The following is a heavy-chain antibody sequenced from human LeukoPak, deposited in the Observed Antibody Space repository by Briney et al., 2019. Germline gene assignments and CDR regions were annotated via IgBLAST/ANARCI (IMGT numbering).Heavy chain of an antibody. J-gene: IGHJ4*02. CDR1: GYSFTSYW. V-gene: IGHV5-51*01. CDR3: ARALTVGEFDY. Sequence: GESLKISCKGSGYSFTSYWIGWVRQMPGKGLERMGIVYPSDSDTRYSPSFHGQVTISADKSISTAYLQWSSLKASDTAMYYCARALTVGEFDYWGQGTLVTVSS. CDR2: VYPSDSDT. D-gene: IGHD3-9*01.